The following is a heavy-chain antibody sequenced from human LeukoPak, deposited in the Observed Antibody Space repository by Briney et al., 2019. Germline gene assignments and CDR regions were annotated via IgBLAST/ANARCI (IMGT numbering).Heavy chain of an antibody. V-gene: IGHV3-74*01. CDR3: AKDVRVSGWYVFDY. D-gene: IGHD6-19*01. CDR2: FTSDGNSM. Sequence: GGSLRLSCAASGFTLSSYTMYWVRQAPGRGLVWVARFTSDGNSMTYADFVKGRFTVSRDIAKNTLYLQMNSLRAEDTAVYYCAKDVRVSGWYVFDYWGQGTLVTVSS. J-gene: IGHJ4*02. CDR1: GFTLSSYT.